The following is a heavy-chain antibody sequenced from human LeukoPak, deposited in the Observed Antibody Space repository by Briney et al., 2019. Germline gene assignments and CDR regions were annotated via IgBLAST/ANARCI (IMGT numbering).Heavy chain of an antibody. CDR1: GGSISIYY. Sequence: SETLSLTCTVSGGSISIYYWSWIRQPPGKGLEWIGYIYYSGSTNYNPSPKSRVTISVDTSKNQFSLKLSSVAAADTAVYYCARELLEYYYMDVWGKGTTVTVSS. CDR2: IYYSGST. J-gene: IGHJ6*03. D-gene: IGHD2-15*01. V-gene: IGHV4-59*01. CDR3: ARELLEYYYMDV.